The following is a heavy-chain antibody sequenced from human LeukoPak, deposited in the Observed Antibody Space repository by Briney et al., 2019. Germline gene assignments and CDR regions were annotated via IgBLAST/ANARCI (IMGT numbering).Heavy chain of an antibody. D-gene: IGHD1-1*01. J-gene: IGHJ4*02. CDR2: IYYSGST. CDR3: ARLTGTLDY. V-gene: IGHV4-39*01. CDR1: GRSISSSTYY. Sequence: SETLSLTCTVSGRSISSSTYYWGWIRQPPGKGLEWIGSIYYSGSTSYNPSLKSRVTISVDTSKNQFSLKLSSVTAADTAVYYCARLTGTLDYWGQGTLVTVSS.